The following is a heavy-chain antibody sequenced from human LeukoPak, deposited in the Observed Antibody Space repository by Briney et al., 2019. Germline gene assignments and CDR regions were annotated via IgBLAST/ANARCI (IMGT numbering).Heavy chain of an antibody. Sequence: SETLSLTCAVYGGSFSGYYWSWIRQPPGKGLEWIGEINHSGSTNYNPSLKSRVTISVDTSKNQFSLKLSSVTAADTAVYYCARGPTTDIVVVPAAREFDYWGQGILVTVSS. CDR1: GGSFSGYY. J-gene: IGHJ4*02. CDR2: INHSGST. V-gene: IGHV4-34*01. D-gene: IGHD2-2*01. CDR3: ARGPTTDIVVVPAAREFDY.